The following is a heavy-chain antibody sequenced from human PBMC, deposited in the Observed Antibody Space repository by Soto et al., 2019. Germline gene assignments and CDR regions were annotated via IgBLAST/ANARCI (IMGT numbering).Heavy chain of an antibody. Sequence: QVQLVESGGGVVKTSGSLRIACAASGFTFSDYHMSWVRQAPGKGLEWVSYISSSGNTIYYADSVKGRFTISRDNAKNSVYLQMNSLRAEDTALYFCAKMSSENYYDPVFSWGQGTLVTVSS. D-gene: IGHD3-22*01. CDR1: GFTFSDYH. CDR3: AKMSSENYYDPVFS. V-gene: IGHV3-11*01. CDR2: ISSSGNTI. J-gene: IGHJ5*02.